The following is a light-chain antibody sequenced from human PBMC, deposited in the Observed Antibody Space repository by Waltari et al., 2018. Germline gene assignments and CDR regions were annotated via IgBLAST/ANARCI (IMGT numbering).Light chain of an antibody. CDR1: PSVSSSY. Sequence: EIVLTQSPGTLSLSPGARATLSCRASPSVSSSYLAWYQQKPGQAPMCLIYGASSRATGIPDRFSGSGSVTDFTLTISRLEPEDFAVYYCQQYGSSPYTFGQGTKLEIK. J-gene: IGKJ2*01. CDR2: GAS. V-gene: IGKV3-20*01. CDR3: QQYGSSPYT.